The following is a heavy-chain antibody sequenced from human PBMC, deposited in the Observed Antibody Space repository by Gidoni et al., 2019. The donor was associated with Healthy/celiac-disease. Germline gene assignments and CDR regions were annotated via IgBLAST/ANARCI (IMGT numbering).Heavy chain of an antibody. CDR1: GFTVSRNY. V-gene: IGHV3-53*01. D-gene: IGHD2-21*02. J-gene: IGHJ3*02. CDR3: ARALAYCGGDCPPEAFDI. CDR2: IYSGGST. Sequence: VQLVESGGGLIQPGGPLRLSCAASGFTVSRNYMSWVRQAPGKGLEWVSVIYSGGSTYYADSVKGRFTISRDNSKNTLYLQMNSLRAEDTAVYYCARALAYCGGDCPPEAFDIWGQGTMVTVSS.